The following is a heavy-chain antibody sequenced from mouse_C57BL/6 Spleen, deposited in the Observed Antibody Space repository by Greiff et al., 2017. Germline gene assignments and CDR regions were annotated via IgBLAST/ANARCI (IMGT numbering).Heavy chain of an antibody. D-gene: IGHD2-5*01. J-gene: IGHJ2*01. CDR3: ARRGSNYPYYFDY. CDR2: ISGGGGNT. V-gene: IGHV5-9*01. Sequence: EVQGVESGGGLVKPGGSLKLSCAASGFTFSSYTMSWVRQTPEKRLEWVATISGGGGNTYYPASGKGRFTISRDNSKNTLYLQMSSLRSEDTALYYCARRGSNYPYYFDYWGQGTTLTVSS. CDR1: GFTFSSYT.